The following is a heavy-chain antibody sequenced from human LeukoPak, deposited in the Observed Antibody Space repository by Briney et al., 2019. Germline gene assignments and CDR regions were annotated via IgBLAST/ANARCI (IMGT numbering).Heavy chain of an antibody. CDR1: GFTFSSYN. CDR3: AKGSGVQVWSSLDY. D-gene: IGHD5-18*01. Sequence: PGGSQRLSCAASGFTFSSYNVNWVRQAPGKGLEWVSSISSGGSYIYYADSVMGRFTISRDNGKNSLYLQMNTLRAEDTAVYYCAKGSGVQVWSSLDYWGHGNLVTVSS. CDR2: ISSGGSYI. J-gene: IGHJ4*01. V-gene: IGHV3-21*01.